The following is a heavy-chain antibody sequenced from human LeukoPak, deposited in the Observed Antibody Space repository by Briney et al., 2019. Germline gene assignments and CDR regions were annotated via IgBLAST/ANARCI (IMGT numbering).Heavy chain of an antibody. CDR2: ISYEGGTQ. J-gene: IGHJ4*02. CDR3: AKSPADYGDDLFDC. CDR1: GVTLSPYG. Sequence: PGMSLRLSCAASGVTLSPYGMHWVRQAPGKGLEWVAVISYEGGTQHYADSVKGRFIISRDNPRNTLYLQMNILRTEDTAVYYCAKSPADYGDDLFDCWGQGTLVTVSS. D-gene: IGHD4-17*01. V-gene: IGHV3-30*18.